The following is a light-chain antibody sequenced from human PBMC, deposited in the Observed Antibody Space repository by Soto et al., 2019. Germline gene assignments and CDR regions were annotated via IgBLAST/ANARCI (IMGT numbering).Light chain of an antibody. V-gene: IGLV1-51*02. CDR2: ESD. CDR1: NSNIGNNY. CDR3: GTWDSHLSGYVL. Sequence: QSVLTQPPSVSAAPGQKVTISCSGSNSNIGNNYVSWYQHVPGAAPRLVIYESDKRPPGIPDRFSGSKSGTSAALGITGLQTGDEADYYCGTWDSHLSGYVLFGGGTKLTVL. J-gene: IGLJ2*01.